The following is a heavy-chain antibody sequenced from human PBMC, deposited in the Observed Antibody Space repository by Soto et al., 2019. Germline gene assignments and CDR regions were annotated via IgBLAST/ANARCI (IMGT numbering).Heavy chain of an antibody. CDR1: GFTFSTYW. CDR2: ISPDGSNR. CDR3: ASNRVILMVYGIQDYDGMDG. J-gene: IGHJ6*02. V-gene: IGHV3-74*01. Sequence: GGSLRRSCAASGFTFSTYWMNWVRQTPGKVLMWVSRISPDGSNRGYADSVEGRFTVSRDNANNTLYLQMNSLRAEDSALYYCASNRVILMVYGIQDYDGMDGWGQGTTVTVSS. D-gene: IGHD2-8*01.